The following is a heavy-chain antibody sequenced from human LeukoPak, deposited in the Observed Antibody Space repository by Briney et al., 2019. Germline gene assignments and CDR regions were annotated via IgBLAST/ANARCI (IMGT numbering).Heavy chain of an antibody. V-gene: IGHV4-30-4*08. D-gene: IGHD6-19*01. J-gene: IGHJ4*02. CDR2: IYYSGST. CDR3: VRTEVSSGSEDY. CDR1: GGSIISSAYY. Sequence: SQTLSLTCTVSGGSIISSAYYWIWIRQPPGKDLKWIGYIYYSGSTYYNPSLKSRVTISLDTSKNQFSLKLSSVTAADTAVYYCVRTEVSSGSEDYWGQGTLVTVSS.